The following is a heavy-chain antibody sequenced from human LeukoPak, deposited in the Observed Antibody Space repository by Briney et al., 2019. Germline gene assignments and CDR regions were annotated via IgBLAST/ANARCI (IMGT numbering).Heavy chain of an antibody. Sequence: SVKVSCKASGGTFSSYAISWVRQAPGQGLEWMGGIIPIFGTANYAQKFQGRVTITADKSTSTAYMELSSLRSEDTAVYYCARGAPYGSGSYPHYYYMDVWGKGTTVTVSS. V-gene: IGHV1-69*06. CDR1: GGTFSSYA. CDR2: IIPIFGTA. J-gene: IGHJ6*03. CDR3: ARGAPYGSGSYPHYYYMDV. D-gene: IGHD3-10*01.